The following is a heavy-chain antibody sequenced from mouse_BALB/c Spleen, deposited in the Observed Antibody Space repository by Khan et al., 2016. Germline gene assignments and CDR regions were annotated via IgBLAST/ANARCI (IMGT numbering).Heavy chain of an antibody. CDR3: ANYGSSYWYFDV. V-gene: IGHV14-3*02. CDR2: IDPANGYT. CDR1: GFNIKDTF. J-gene: IGHJ1*01. Sequence: VQLQQSGAELVKPGASVKLSCTASGFNIKDTFMHWVKQRPEQGLEWIGRIDPANGYTKYDPKFQGKATIPADTSPNTAYLQIRSLTSDDNAAHYCANYGSSYWYFDVWGAGTTVTVSS. D-gene: IGHD1-1*01.